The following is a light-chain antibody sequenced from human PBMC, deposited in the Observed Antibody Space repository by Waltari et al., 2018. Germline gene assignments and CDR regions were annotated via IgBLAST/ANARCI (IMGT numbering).Light chain of an antibody. Sequence: DIQLTQSPSFLSASVGDRVTITCRASQGISTYLAWYQQEPGKAPKLLIHGASTLQSGVPSRFSGSGSGTEFTLTISSLQPEDFATYYCQQHDNYPFSFGPGTKVEIK. CDR1: QGISTY. CDR3: QQHDNYPFS. V-gene: IGKV1-9*01. CDR2: GAS. J-gene: IGKJ3*01.